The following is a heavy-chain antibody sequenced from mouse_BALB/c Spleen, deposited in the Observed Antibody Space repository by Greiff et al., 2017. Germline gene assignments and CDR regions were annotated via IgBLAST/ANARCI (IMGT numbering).Heavy chain of an antibody. Sequence: VMLVESGAELARPGASVTMSCKASGYTFTSYYMHWVKQRPGRGLVWIGYINPSSGYTNYNPKFKDKATLTADKSSSTAYMQLSSLTSEDTAVYYCARYYYDYDVAYWGQGTLVTVSA. J-gene: IGHJ3*01. CDR3: ARYYYDYDVAY. CDR2: INPSSGYT. CDR1: GYTFTSYY. V-gene: IGHV1-4*01. D-gene: IGHD2-4*01.